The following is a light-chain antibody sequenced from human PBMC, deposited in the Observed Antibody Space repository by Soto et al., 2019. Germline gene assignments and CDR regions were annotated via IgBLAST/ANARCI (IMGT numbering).Light chain of an antibody. CDR2: GAS. V-gene: IGKV3-20*01. CDR1: QSVSISY. J-gene: IGKJ1*01. CDR3: QQYDGSPQT. Sequence: EIVLTQSPGTLSLSPGERATLSCRASQSVSISYLAWYQQKPGQAPRLLIYGASKRATGIPDRFSGSGSGAEFTLTISRLEPEDFGVYHCQQYDGSPQTFGQGTKVDI.